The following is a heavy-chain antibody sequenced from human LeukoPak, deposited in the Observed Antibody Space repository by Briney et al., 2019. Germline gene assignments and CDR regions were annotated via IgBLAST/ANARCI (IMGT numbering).Heavy chain of an antibody. CDR1: GGSISSYY. Sequence: KPSETLSLTCTVSGGSISSYYWSWIRQPPGKGLEWIGYIYYSGSTNYNPSLKSRVTISLDTSKNQFSLKLSSVTAADTAVYYCARLAGGYYDSSGYFKDWGQGTLVTVSS. D-gene: IGHD3-22*01. CDR3: ARLAGGYYDSSGYFKD. CDR2: IYYSGST. V-gene: IGHV4-59*08. J-gene: IGHJ4*02.